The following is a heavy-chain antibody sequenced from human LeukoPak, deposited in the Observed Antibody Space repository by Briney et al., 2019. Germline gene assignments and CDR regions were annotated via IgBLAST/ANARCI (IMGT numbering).Heavy chain of an antibody. D-gene: IGHD6-19*01. V-gene: IGHV3-53*01. CDR1: GSTVSGNF. Sequence: QPGGSLRLSCAASGSTVSGNFMSWVRQAPGKGLEWVSVIYGGGSTYYADSVKGRFTISRDTSKNTVYLQMNSLRAEDTAVYYCASWPGGWYGEDSWGQGTLVTVSS. CDR2: IYGGGST. J-gene: IGHJ4*02. CDR3: ASWPGGWYGEDS.